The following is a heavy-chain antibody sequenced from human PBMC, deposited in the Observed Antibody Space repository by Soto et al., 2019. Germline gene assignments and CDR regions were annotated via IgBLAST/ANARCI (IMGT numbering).Heavy chain of an antibody. J-gene: IGHJ4*02. V-gene: IGHV3-23*01. CDR2: ISGSGGST. CDR3: AKGRDNYDFWSGYYGHFDY. CDR1: GFTFSSYA. Sequence: GGSLRLSCTASGFTFSSYAMSWVRQAPGKGLEWVSAISGSGGSTYYADSVKGRFTISRDNSKNTLYLQMNSLRAEDTAVYYCAKGRDNYDFWSGYYGHFDYWGQGTLVTVSS. D-gene: IGHD3-3*01.